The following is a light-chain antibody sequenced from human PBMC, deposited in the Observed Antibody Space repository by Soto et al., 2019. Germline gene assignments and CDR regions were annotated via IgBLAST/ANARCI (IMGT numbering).Light chain of an antibody. J-gene: IGLJ2*01. V-gene: IGLV3-1*01. Sequence: SYELTQPPSVSVSPGQTASITCSGDKLGDKYACWYQQKPGQSPVLVIYKDSKRPSGIPERFSGSNSGNTATLTISGTQAMDEADYYCQAWDSSIHVVFGGGTQLTVL. CDR2: KDS. CDR1: KLGDKY. CDR3: QAWDSSIHVV.